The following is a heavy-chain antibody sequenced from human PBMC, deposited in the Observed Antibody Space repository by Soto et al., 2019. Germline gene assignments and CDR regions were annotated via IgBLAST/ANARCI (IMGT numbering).Heavy chain of an antibody. CDR1: GGTFSSYT. CDR3: ANRGYSYGFVIY. CDR2: IIPMLGIA. J-gene: IGHJ4*02. Sequence: QVQLVQSGAEVKKPGSSVKVSCKASGGTFSSYTFSWVRQAPGQGLEWMGRIIPMLGIANYAQKFQGRVKITADKSTSTAYMELSSLRSEDTAVYYCANRGYSYGFVIYWGQGTLVTVSS. V-gene: IGHV1-69*02. D-gene: IGHD5-18*01.